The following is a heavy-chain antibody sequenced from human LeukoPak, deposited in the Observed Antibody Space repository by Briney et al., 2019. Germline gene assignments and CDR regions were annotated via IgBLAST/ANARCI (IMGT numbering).Heavy chain of an antibody. Sequence: ASVKVSCEASGYTFTSYDINWVRQATGQGLEWMGWMNSNSGNTGYAQKFQGRVTMTRNTSISTAYMELSSLRSEDTAVYYCARGGYSGSGSDYWGQGTLVTVSS. CDR1: GYTFTSYD. CDR2: MNSNSGNT. D-gene: IGHD1-26*01. V-gene: IGHV1-8*01. CDR3: ARGGYSGSGSDY. J-gene: IGHJ4*02.